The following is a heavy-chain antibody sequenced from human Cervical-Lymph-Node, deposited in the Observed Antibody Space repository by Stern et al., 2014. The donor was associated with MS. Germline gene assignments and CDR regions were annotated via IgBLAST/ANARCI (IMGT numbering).Heavy chain of an antibody. Sequence: QVQLVESGAEVKKPGASVKISCKAPGYKFTNYYIHWMRQAPGQGPEWMGMINPSGDNTTYAQKFQGRVTMTRDTSTSTVYMELSRLRSEDAAVYYCASGRLGYWGQGTQVTVSS. V-gene: IGHV1-46*01. CDR3: ASGRLGY. J-gene: IGHJ4*02. CDR1: GYKFTNYY. CDR2: INPSGDNT.